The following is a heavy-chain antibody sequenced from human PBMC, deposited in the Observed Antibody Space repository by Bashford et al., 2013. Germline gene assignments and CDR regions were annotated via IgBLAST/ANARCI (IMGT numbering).Heavy chain of an antibody. CDR2: IYYSGST. CDR3: ARGVFMDDFWSVQAPSGYYYYGMDV. D-gene: IGHD3-3*01. V-gene: IGHV4-59*01. J-gene: IGHJ6*02. Sequence: SETLSLTCTVSGGSISSYYWSWIRQPPGKGLEWIGYIYYSGSTNYNPSLKSRVTISVDTSKNQFSLKLSSVTAADTAVYYCARGVFMDDFWSVQAPSGYYYYGMDVWGQGTTVTVSS. CDR1: GGSISSYY.